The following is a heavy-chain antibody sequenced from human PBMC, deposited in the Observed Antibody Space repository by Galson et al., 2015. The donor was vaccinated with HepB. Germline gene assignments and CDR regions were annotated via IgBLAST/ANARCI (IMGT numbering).Heavy chain of an antibody. CDR3: AIDARFDFDFWFDL. Sequence: SLRLSCAAPGFSFSRYSMNWVRQAPGKGLEWVSYIAHSGAIVYADSVQGRFSISRDNAKNSLYLQMNSLRDEDTAVYYCAIDARFDFDFWFDLWGQGTLVTVSS. V-gene: IGHV3-48*02. CDR1: GFSFSRYS. CDR2: IAHSGAI. D-gene: IGHD3-9*01. J-gene: IGHJ5*02.